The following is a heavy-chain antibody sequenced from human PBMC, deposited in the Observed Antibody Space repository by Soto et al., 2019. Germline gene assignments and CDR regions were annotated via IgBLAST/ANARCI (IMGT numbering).Heavy chain of an antibody. J-gene: IGHJ4*02. D-gene: IGHD3-10*01. CDR1: GFSLSSSGVG. Sequence: QITLKESGPTLVRPTQTLTLTCTFSGFSLSSSGVGVGWIRQPPGKALEWLALIYGDDDKRYSPSLKSRRTITKDTSKDQVVLTLTKLDTVDTATYSCARGGWTTYYSPFFDYWGKGNLVTVSS. CDR2: IYGDDDK. V-gene: IGHV2-5*02. CDR3: ARGGWTTYYSPFFDY.